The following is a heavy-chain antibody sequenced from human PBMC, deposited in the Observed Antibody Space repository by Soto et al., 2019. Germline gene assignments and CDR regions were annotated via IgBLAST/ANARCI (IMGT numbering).Heavy chain of an antibody. J-gene: IGHJ4*02. Sequence: SETLSLTCAVSGGSISSSSYYWGWIRQPPGKGLEWIGSIYYSGSTYYNPSLKSQVTISVDTSKNQFSLKLSSVTAADTAVYYCSRTGGYDFWSGYYSDHFDYWGQGTLVTVSS. D-gene: IGHD3-3*01. CDR3: SRTGGYDFWSGYYSDHFDY. V-gene: IGHV4-39*01. CDR1: GGSISSSSYY. CDR2: IYYSGST.